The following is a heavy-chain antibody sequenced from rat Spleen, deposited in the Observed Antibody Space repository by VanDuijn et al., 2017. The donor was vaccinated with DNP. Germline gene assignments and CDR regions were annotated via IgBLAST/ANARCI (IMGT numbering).Heavy chain of an antibody. V-gene: IGHV5-25*01. J-gene: IGHJ2*01. CDR2: ISTGGGNT. Sequence: EVQLVESGGGLVQPGRFMKLSCAASGFAFSNSDMAWVRQAPTKGLEWVASISTGGGNTYYGDSVKGRFAISRDNAKSTLYLQMNSLRSEDMATYYCIRWNSGHFDYWGQGVMVTVSS. CDR1: GFAFSNSD. CDR3: IRWNSGHFDY. D-gene: IGHD4-3*01.